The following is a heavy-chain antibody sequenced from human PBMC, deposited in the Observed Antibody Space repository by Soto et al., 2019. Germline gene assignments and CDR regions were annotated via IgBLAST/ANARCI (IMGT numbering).Heavy chain of an antibody. CDR2: ISYDGNNK. J-gene: IGHJ4*02. CDR3: SKYPRSIWFYFDS. D-gene: IGHD6-13*01. CDR1: GFTFTGYS. Sequence: GGSLRPSCAVSGFTFTGYSIHWVRQAPGKGMEWMAVISYDGNNKYYSDSVKGRFTISRYTPKNTVYLQMYSLRAQHTAVYYSSKYPRSIWFYFDSWGRGAPVTVSS. V-gene: IGHV3-30*18.